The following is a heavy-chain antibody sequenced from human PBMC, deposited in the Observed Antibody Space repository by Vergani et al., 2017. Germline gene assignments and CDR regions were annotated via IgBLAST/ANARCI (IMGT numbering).Heavy chain of an antibody. D-gene: IGHD5-12*01. CDR2: INAGNGNT. Sequence: QVQLVQSGAEVKKPGASVKVSCKASGYTFTSYAMHWVRQAPGQRLEWMGWINAGNGNTKYSQKFQGRVTITRDTSASTAYMELSSLRSEDTAVYYCARVSRGYSGYDLAYWGQGTLVTVSS. J-gene: IGHJ4*02. CDR1: GYTFTSYA. CDR3: ARVSRGYSGYDLAY. V-gene: IGHV1-3*01.